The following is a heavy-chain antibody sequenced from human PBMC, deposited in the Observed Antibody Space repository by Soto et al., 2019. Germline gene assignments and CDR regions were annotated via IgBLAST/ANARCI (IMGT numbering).Heavy chain of an antibody. CDR3: VXGVPKGYYDFWSGYPNWFDP. V-gene: IGHV1-69*06. D-gene: IGHD3-3*01. Sequence: GASVKVSCKASGGTFSSYAISWVRQAPGQGLEWMGGIIPIFGTANYAQKFQGRVTITADKSTSTAYMELSSLRSEDTAVYYCVXGVPKGYYDFWSGYPNWFDPWGQGTLVTVSS. CDR1: GGTFSSYA. J-gene: IGHJ5*02. CDR2: IIPIFGTA.